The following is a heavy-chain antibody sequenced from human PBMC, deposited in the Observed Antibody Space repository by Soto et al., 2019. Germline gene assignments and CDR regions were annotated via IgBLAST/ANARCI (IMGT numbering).Heavy chain of an antibody. CDR1: GFTFSSYW. Sequence: PGGSLRLSCVASGFTFSSYWMHWVRQAPGKGLVWVSRINPDGSSTIYADSVKGRFTISRDNAKSTLNLQMNSLRAEDTAVFYCVRDLGIGGFADYWGQGILVTVSS. J-gene: IGHJ4*02. CDR3: VRDLGIGGFADY. V-gene: IGHV3-74*01. CDR2: INPDGSST. D-gene: IGHD7-27*01.